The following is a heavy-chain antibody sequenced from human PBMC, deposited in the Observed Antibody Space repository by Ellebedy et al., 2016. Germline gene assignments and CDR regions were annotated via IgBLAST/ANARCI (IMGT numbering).Heavy chain of an antibody. Sequence: GESLKISXAASGFIFSRYGMRWVRQAPGKGLEWVAFISYDGNNRFYKDSVKGRYTLSRDNSKNTLYLQMDSLRPDDTAVFYCAKDGRYYGSGSYENYFFDYWGQGTLVTVSS. D-gene: IGHD3-10*01. J-gene: IGHJ4*02. V-gene: IGHV3-30*18. CDR1: GFIFSRYG. CDR2: ISYDGNNR. CDR3: AKDGRYYGSGSYENYFFDY.